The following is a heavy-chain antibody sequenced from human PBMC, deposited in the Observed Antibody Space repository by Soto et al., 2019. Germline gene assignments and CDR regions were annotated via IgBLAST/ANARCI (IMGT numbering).Heavy chain of an antibody. V-gene: IGHV3-23*01. CDR3: AKGSIEYSAAVDN. J-gene: IGHJ4*02. CDR1: GFSFSSYA. Sequence: DVQLLESGGGLVQPGGFLRLSCAASGFSFSSYAMVWVRQAPGKGLEWVAVISARGGSSYFADSVKGRFTLSRDNSKNVLSLEMNGLRAEDTAIYFCAKGSIEYSAAVDNWGQGTLVVVSS. CDR2: ISARGGSS. D-gene: IGHD5-12*01.